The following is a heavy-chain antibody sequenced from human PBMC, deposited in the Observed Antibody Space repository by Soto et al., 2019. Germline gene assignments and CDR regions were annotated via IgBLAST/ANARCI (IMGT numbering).Heavy chain of an antibody. CDR2: IYYSGST. CDR3: ARDSLVADYYYCGMDV. CDR1: GGSISSYY. V-gene: IGHV4-59*01. D-gene: IGHD2-15*01. J-gene: IGHJ6*02. Sequence: QVQLQESGPGLVKPSETLSLTCTVSGGSISSYYWSWIRQPPGKGLEWIGYIYYSGSTNYNPSLRSRVTISVGTSKNQFSLKLSSVPAADTAVYYCARDSLVADYYYCGMDVWGQGTTVTVSS.